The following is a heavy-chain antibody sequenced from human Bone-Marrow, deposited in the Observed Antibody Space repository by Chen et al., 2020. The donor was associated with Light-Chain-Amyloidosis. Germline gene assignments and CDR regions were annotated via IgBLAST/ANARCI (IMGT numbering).Heavy chain of an antibody. CDR1: GGSFSGYY. V-gene: IGHV4-34*01. J-gene: IGHJ5*02. CDR3: ARETTPNCSGGICCPAGGFDP. Sequence: QVQLQQWGAGLLKPSETLSLTCAVYGGSFSGYYWSWIRQPPGKGLEWIGEINHSGSTHYNPSLKRRITISVATSKDQFALKLSSVTAAESTVYYCARETTPNCSGGICCPAGGFDPWGQGTLVTVSS. D-gene: IGHD2-15*01. CDR2: INHSGST.